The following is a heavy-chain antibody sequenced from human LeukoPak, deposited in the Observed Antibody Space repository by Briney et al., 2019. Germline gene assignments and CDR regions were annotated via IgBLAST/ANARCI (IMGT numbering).Heavy chain of an antibody. CDR2: IKQDGSRK. D-gene: IGHD2-21*01. Sequence: GGSLRLSCAASGVTFSSSWMSWVRQAPGKGLEWVANIKQDGSRKLYVDSVQGRFTISRDNAKNSLYLQMNSLRAEDTAVYYCARGGIHIVDYFDYWGQGTLVTVSS. CDR1: GVTFSSSW. V-gene: IGHV3-7*01. J-gene: IGHJ4*02. CDR3: ARGGIHIVDYFDY.